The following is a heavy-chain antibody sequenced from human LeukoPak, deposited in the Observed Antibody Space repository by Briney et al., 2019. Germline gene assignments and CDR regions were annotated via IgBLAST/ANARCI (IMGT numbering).Heavy chain of an antibody. CDR3: ARDFGAAAGYFDY. J-gene: IGHJ4*02. Sequence: GGSLRLSCAASGFTFSDYYMSWLRQAPGRGLEWVSYISSSGSTIYYADSVKGRFTISRDNAKSSLYLQMNSLRAEDTAVYYCARDFGAAAGYFDYWGQGTLVTVSS. V-gene: IGHV3-11*01. D-gene: IGHD6-13*01. CDR2: ISSSGSTI. CDR1: GFTFSDYY.